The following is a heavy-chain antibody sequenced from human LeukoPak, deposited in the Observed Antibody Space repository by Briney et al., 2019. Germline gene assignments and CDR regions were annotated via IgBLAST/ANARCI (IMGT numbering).Heavy chain of an antibody. V-gene: IGHV3-48*03. J-gene: IGHJ5*02. CDR1: GFTFSNYE. D-gene: IGHD6-13*01. CDR2: ISSSGSTI. CDR3: ARVPGIAAAGTAS. Sequence: GGSLRLSCAASGFTFSNYEMNWVRQAPGKGLEWVSYISSSGSTIYYGDSVKGRFTISRDNAKNSLYLQMNSLRAEDTAVYYCARVPGIAAAGTASWGQGILVTVSS.